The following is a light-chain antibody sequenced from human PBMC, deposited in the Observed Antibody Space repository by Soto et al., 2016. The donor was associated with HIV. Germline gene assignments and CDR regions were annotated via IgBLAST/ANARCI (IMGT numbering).Light chain of an antibody. CDR1: QNVNRW. Sequence: DIQMTQSPSALSASVRDRVTITCRASQNVNRWLAWYQQKPGKAPNLLIYKASTLQAGVPSRFSGSGSGTEFTLTISSLQPDDFAIYYCQHYKTYSWTFGQGTKVEIK. CDR2: KAS. J-gene: IGKJ1*01. V-gene: IGKV1-5*03. CDR3: QHYKTYSWT.